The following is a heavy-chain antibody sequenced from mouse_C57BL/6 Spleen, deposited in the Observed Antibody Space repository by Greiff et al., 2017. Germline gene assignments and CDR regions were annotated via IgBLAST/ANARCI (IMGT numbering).Heavy chain of an antibody. J-gene: IGHJ3*01. CDR3: ARIDDDDGPAWFAY. CDR2: IWWDDDK. D-gene: IGHD2-4*01. Sequence: QVQLKESGPGILQPSQTLSLTCSFSGFSLSTFGMGVGWIRQPSGKGLEWLAHIWWDDDKYYNPALKSRLTISKDTSKNQVFLKIANVDTADTATYYCARIDDDDGPAWFAYWGQGTLVTVSA. CDR1: GFSLSTFGMG. V-gene: IGHV8-8*01.